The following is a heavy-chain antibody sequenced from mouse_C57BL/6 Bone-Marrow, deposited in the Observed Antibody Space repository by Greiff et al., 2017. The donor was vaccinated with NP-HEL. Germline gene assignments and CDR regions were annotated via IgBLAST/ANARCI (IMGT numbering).Heavy chain of an antibody. V-gene: IGHV1-47*01. CDR2: FHPYNDDT. D-gene: IGHD2-1*01. J-gene: IGHJ2*01. Sequence: VQLQQSGAELVKPGASVKMSCKASGYTFTTYPIEWVKQNHGKSLEWIGNFHPYNDDTEYTEKFKNKATLTVEKSSSTVYLELSRLTSYYASVYYCARGGNYWYYFDYWGQGTTLTVSS. CDR1: GYTFTTYP. CDR3: ARGGNYWYYFDY.